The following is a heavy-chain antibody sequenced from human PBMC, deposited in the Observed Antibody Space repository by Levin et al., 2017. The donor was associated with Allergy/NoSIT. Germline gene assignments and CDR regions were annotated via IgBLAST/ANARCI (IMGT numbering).Heavy chain of an antibody. J-gene: IGHJ4*02. V-gene: IGHV4-34*01. CDR1: GGSFSGYY. Sequence: PGGSLRLSCAVYGGSFSGYYWSWIRQPPGKGLEWIGEINYSGSTNYNPSLKSRVTISVDTSKNQFSLKLSSVTAADTAVYYCARGPLDHDILTGYYPPFDYWGQGTLVTVSS. D-gene: IGHD3-9*01. CDR3: ARGPLDHDILTGYYPPFDY. CDR2: INYSGST.